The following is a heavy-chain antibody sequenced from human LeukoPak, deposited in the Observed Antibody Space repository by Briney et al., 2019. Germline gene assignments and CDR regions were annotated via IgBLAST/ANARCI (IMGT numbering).Heavy chain of an antibody. V-gene: IGHV3-53*05. J-gene: IGHJ4*02. CDR1: GFTVRSNY. D-gene: IGHD7-27*01. CDR2: IYGGGSV. Sequence: GGSLRLSCAASGFTVRSNYMSWVRQAPGKGLEWVSIIYGGGSVFYADSVKGRFTISRDNSKNTLYLQMNSLRAEDTAVYYCAKVGIGVPDYWGQGTLVTVSS. CDR3: AKVGIGVPDY.